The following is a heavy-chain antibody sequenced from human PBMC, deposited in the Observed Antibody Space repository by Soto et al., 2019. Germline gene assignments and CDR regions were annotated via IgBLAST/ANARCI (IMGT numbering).Heavy chain of an antibody. CDR2: IKYSGTT. J-gene: IGHJ4*02. D-gene: IGHD6-13*01. CDR3: ARDWGQLVPLFDY. CDR1: GGSISSSSCH. Sequence: SETLSLTCTVSGGSISSSSCHWGWIRQPPGKGLEWIASIKYSGTTFYNPSLKSRVTLSVDTSKNQFALKLSSVTAADTAVYYCARDWGQLVPLFDYWGQRTLVTVSS. V-gene: IGHV4-39*06.